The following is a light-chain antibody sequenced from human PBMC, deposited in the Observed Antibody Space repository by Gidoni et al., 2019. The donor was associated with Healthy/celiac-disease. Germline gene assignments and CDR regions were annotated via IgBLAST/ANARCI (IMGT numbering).Light chain of an antibody. CDR2: KDS. CDR3: YSAAENKEV. CDR1: VLAKKY. V-gene: IGLV3-27*01. Sequence: SSELTQPSSVSVSPGQTATISCSGDVLAKKYARWCRQKPGQAPVLVIYKDSERPAGIPERFSGSSSGTTVTLTISGDQGEDEADYYCYSAAENKEVFGGGTKLTVL. J-gene: IGLJ3*02.